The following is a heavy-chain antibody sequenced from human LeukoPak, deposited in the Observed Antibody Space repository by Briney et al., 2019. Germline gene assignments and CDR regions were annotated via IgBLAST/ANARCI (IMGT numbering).Heavy chain of an antibody. D-gene: IGHD3-22*01. V-gene: IGHV3-7*01. CDR3: AKDSSGAY. J-gene: IGHJ4*02. CDR1: GLSFRGSW. Sequence: PGGSLRLSCAPSGLSFRGSWMSWVRQVPGKGLEWVANIKEDGSEKYYVDSVKGRFTISRDNTKNSLYLQMNSLRAEDTAVYYCAKDSSGAYWGQGTLVIVSS. CDR2: IKEDGSEK.